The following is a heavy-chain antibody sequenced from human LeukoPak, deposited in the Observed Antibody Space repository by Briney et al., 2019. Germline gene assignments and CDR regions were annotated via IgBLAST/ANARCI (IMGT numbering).Heavy chain of an antibody. J-gene: IGHJ4*02. CDR3: ARDLDYDSSGYPVDY. V-gene: IGHV3-74*01. CDR1: GLTFSSYW. Sequence: GGSLRLSCAASGLTFSSYWMHWVRQAPGKGLVWVSRINSDGSSTSYADSVKGRFTISRDNAKNTLYLQMNSLRAEDTAVYYCARDLDYDSSGYPVDYWGQGTLVTVSS. CDR2: INSDGSST. D-gene: IGHD3-22*01.